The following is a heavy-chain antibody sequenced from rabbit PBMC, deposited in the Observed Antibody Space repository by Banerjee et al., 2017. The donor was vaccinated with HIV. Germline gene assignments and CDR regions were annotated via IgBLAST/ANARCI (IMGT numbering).Heavy chain of an antibody. CDR1: GFTLSSYS. CDR2: IYAGNSDYV. V-gene: IGHV1S45*01. D-gene: IGHD8-1*01. CDR3: ARDLGGSWHL. Sequence: QEQLKETGGGLVQPGGSLTLSCKASGFTLSSYSMLWVRQAPGKGLEWIACIYAGNSDYVHYASWARGRFTISKTSSTTVTLQMTSLTAADTATYLCARDLGGSWHLWGPGTLVTVS. J-gene: IGHJ4*01.